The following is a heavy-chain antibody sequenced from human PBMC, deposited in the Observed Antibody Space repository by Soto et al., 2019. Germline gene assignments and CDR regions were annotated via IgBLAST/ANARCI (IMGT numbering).Heavy chain of an antibody. D-gene: IGHD6-13*01. CDR2: IYYTGSS. J-gene: IGHJ5*02. Sequence: SETLSLTCTVSGGSVSSGNYYWSWIRQPPGKGLEWIGFIYYTGSSSYNPSLKSRVTMSLDKSNNQFSLKLTSVTAADTAVYYCARYLPTISAAGDNWFDPWGQGTLVTVSS. CDR1: GGSVSSGNYY. CDR3: ARYLPTISAAGDNWFDP. V-gene: IGHV4-61*01.